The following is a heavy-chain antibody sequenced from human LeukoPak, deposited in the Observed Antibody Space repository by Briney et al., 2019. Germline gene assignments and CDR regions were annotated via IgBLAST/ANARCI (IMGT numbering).Heavy chain of an antibody. CDR2: INPNSGGT. CDR3: ARVDCSSTSCYFSPGASPFDY. Sequence: ASVKVSCKASGYTFTGYYMHWVRQAPGQGLEWMGWINPNSGGTNYAQKFQGRVTMTRDTSISTAYMELSSLRSEDTAVYYCARVDCSSTSCYFSPGASPFDYWGQGTLVTVSS. CDR1: GYTFTGYY. V-gene: IGHV1-2*02. J-gene: IGHJ4*02. D-gene: IGHD2-2*01.